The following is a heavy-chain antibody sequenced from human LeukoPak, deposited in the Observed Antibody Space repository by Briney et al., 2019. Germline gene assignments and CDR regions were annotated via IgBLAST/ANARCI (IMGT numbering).Heavy chain of an antibody. D-gene: IGHD6-13*01. CDR2: IIPILGTS. J-gene: IGHJ3*02. Sequence: SVTVSCKTSGGTFSNYAISWVRQAPGQGLEWVGGIIPILGTSNSAEKFQGRLTVTTDEFTGTAYMELSTLRSEDTAVYYCATDLADATYGFDIWGQGTMVTVSS. V-gene: IGHV1-69*05. CDR1: GGTFSNYA. CDR3: ATDLADATYGFDI.